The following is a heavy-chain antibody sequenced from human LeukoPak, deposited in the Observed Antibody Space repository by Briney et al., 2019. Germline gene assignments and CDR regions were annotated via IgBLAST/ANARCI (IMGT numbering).Heavy chain of an antibody. V-gene: IGHV3-33*06. CDR2: IWYDGSNK. CDR1: GFTFSSYG. CDR3: AKGSEYSSSVFDY. Sequence: GRSLRLSCAASGFTFSSYGMHWVRQAPGKGLEWVAVIWYDGSNKYYADSVKGRFTISRGNSKNTLYLQMNSLRAEDTAVYYCAKGSEYSSSVFDYWGQGTLVTVSS. J-gene: IGHJ4*02. D-gene: IGHD6-6*01.